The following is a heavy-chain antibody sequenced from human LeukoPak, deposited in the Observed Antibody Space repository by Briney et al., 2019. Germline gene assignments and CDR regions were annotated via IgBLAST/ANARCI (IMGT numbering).Heavy chain of an antibody. CDR2: ILYDGSNK. J-gene: IGHJ4*02. CDR1: GFTFSSYA. D-gene: IGHD1-26*01. CDR3: ARLGTKWELVDY. V-gene: IGHV3-30*01. Sequence: GGSLRLSCAASGFTFSSYAMHWVRQAPGKGLEWVAVILYDGSNKYYADSVKGRFTISRDNSKNTLYLQMNSLRAEDTAVYYCARLGTKWELVDYWGQGTLVTVSS.